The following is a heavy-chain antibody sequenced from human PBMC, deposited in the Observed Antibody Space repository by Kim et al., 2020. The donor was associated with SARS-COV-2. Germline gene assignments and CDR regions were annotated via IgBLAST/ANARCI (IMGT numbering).Heavy chain of an antibody. CDR1: GGSISSSSYY. CDR2: IYYSGST. Sequence: SETLSLTCTVSGGSISSSSYYWGWIRQPPGKGLEWIGSIYYSGSTYYNPSLKSRVTISVDTSKNQFSLKLSSVTAADTAVYYCARHKRNYYGSGSYIGWFDPWGQGTLVTVSS. CDR3: ARHKRNYYGSGSYIGWFDP. J-gene: IGHJ5*02. V-gene: IGHV4-39*01. D-gene: IGHD3-10*01.